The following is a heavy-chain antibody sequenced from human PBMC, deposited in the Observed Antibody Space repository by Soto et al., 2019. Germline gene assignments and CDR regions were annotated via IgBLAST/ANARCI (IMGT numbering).Heavy chain of an antibody. CDR3: AKDQNIQLWPRYYYYGMDV. CDR1: GFTFSSYG. D-gene: IGHD5-18*01. Sequence: SLRLSCAASGFTFSSYGMHWVRQAPGKGLEWVAVIWYDGSNKYYADSVKGRFTISRDNAKNTLYLQMNSLRAEDTAVYYCAKDQNIQLWPRYYYYGMDVWGQGTTVTVSS. J-gene: IGHJ6*02. V-gene: IGHV3-33*03. CDR2: IWYDGSNK.